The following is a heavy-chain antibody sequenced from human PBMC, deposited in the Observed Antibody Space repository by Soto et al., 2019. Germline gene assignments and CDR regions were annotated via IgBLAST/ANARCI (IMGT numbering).Heavy chain of an antibody. J-gene: IGHJ6*02. CDR2: INQNGRDK. Sequence: GGSLRLSFAASGFTLSNYWMSWVRQAPGKGLEWVSNINQNGRDKYYVDSVKVRVTISRDNAKELMYLQMNSLRDEDTAVYYCARETTTAVVNYGMDVWGQGTTVTVSS. CDR1: GFTLSNYW. V-gene: IGHV3-7*01. CDR3: ARETTTAVVNYGMDV. D-gene: IGHD6-13*01.